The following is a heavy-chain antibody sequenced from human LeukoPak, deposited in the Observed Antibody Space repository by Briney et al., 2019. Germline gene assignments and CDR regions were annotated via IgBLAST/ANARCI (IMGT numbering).Heavy chain of an antibody. J-gene: IGHJ6*03. CDR3: AREINYYYYMDV. CDR2: IYSGGST. CDR1: GFSVSSNY. Sequence: GGSLRLSCAVSGFSVSSNYMSWVRQAPGKGLEWVSVIYSGGSTYYADSVKGRFTISRDNSKNTLYLQMNSLRAEDTAVYYCAREINYYYYMDVWGKGTTVTVSS. V-gene: IGHV3-53*01.